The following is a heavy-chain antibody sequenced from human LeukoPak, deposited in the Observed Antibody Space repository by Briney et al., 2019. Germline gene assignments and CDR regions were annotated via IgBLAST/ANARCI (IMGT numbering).Heavy chain of an antibody. D-gene: IGHD3-22*01. V-gene: IGHV3-30*18. Sequence: PGRSLRLSCAASGFTFSSYGMHSVRQAPGKGLEWVAVISYDGSNKYYADSVQGRFTISRDNSENTLYLQMNSLRAEDTAVYYCAKSLIVVVYDAFDIWGQGTMVTVSS. CDR1: GFTFSSYG. CDR2: ISYDGSNK. J-gene: IGHJ3*02. CDR3: AKSLIVVVYDAFDI.